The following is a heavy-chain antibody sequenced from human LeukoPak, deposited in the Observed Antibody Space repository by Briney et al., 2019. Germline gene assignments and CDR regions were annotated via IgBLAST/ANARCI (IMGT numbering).Heavy chain of an antibody. CDR2: IYYSGST. CDR3: ARELGSGWYSNWFDP. D-gene: IGHD6-19*01. V-gene: IGHV4-59*01. CDR1: GVPISSYY. J-gene: IGHJ5*02. Sequence: SETLSLTWTISGVPISSYYWSWIRQPPGKGLGGIGYIYYSGSTNYNASLKSRVSISVDTSKNQFSLKLSSVAAADTAVYYCARELGSGWYSNWFDPWGQGTLVTVSS.